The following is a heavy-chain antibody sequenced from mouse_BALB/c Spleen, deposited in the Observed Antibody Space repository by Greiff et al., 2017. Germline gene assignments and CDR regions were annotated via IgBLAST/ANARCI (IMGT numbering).Heavy chain of an antibody. D-gene: IGHD1-1*02. J-gene: IGHJ3*01. CDR1: GFTFSSYT. V-gene: IGHV5-6-4*01. CDR3: TREGGNLWCAY. CDR2: ISSGGSYT. Sequence: KLVESGGGLVKPGGSLKLSCAASGFTFSSYTMSWVRQTPEKRLEWVATISSGGSYTYYPDSVKGRFTISRDNAKNTLYLQMSSLKSEDTAMYYCTREGGNLWCAYWGQGTLVTVSA.